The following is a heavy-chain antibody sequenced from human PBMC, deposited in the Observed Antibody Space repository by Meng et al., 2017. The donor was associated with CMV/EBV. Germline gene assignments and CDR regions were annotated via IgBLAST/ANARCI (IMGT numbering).Heavy chain of an antibody. CDR3: ARAAPDYYDSSGPPDY. Sequence: VQLEESGPGLVKPSQPPSLTCTVSGGSSSSGDYYWSWIRQPPGKGLEWIGYIYYSGSTYYNPSLKSRVTISVDTSKNQFSLKLSSVTAADTAVYYCARAAPDYYDSSGPPDYWGQGTLVTVSS. D-gene: IGHD3-22*01. CDR1: GGSSSSGDYY. CDR2: IYYSGST. V-gene: IGHV4-30-4*08. J-gene: IGHJ4*02.